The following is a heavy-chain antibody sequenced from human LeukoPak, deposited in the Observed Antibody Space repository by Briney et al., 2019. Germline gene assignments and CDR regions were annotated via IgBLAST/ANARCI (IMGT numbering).Heavy chain of an antibody. CDR3: ARVRRGYCSSTSCYKGWFDP. D-gene: IGHD2-2*02. V-gene: IGHV1-18*01. J-gene: IGHJ5*02. CDR1: GYTFTSYG. CDR2: ISAYNGNT. Sequence: ASVKVSFKASGYTFTSYGISWVRQAPGQGLEWMGWISAYNGNTNYAQKLQGRVTMTTDTSTSTAYMELRSLRSDDTAVYYCARVRRGYCSSTSCYKGWFDPWGQGTLVTVSS.